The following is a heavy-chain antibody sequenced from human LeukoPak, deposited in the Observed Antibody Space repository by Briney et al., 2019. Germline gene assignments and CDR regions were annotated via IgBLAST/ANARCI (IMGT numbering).Heavy chain of an antibody. Sequence: GGSLRLSCAASGFTFSNYWMTWVRRAPGKGLEWVANIRPDGSEKKYVDSVKGRFTISRDNAKNSLYLQMNSLRAEDTAVYYCARHTYYYDSSRYYYFDYWGQGILVTVSS. J-gene: IGHJ4*02. D-gene: IGHD3-22*01. CDR2: IRPDGSEK. CDR3: ARHTYYYDSSRYYYFDY. V-gene: IGHV3-7*03. CDR1: GFTFSNYW.